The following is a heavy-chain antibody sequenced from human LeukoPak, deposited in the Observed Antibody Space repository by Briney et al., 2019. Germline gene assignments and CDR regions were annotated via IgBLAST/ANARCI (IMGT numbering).Heavy chain of an antibody. CDR2: IYHSGST. CDR3: ARDDVDTAMVTPFGGMDV. V-gene: IGHV4-4*02. D-gene: IGHD5-18*01. Sequence: SETLSLTCAVSGGSISSSNWWSWVRQPPGKGLEWIGEIYHSGSTNYNPSLKSRVTISVDKSKNQFSLKLSSVTAADTAVYYCARDDVDTAMVTPFGGMDVWGQGTLVTVSS. J-gene: IGHJ4*02. CDR1: GGSISSSNW.